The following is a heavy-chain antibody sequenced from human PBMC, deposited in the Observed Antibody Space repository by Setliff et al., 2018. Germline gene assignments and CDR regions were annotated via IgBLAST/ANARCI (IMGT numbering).Heavy chain of an antibody. V-gene: IGHV4-39*01. CDR1: GGSINSGVYY. CDR2: IYHGGDT. J-gene: IGHJ4*02. Sequence: SATLSLTCTVSGGSINSGVYYWGWIRQPPGKGLEWIGRIYHGGDTYYNASLKSRLTISVDTPKNQFSLKLRSVTAADTAVYYCARTGTYRYFDYWGQGALVTVSS. CDR3: ARTGTYRYFDY. D-gene: IGHD1-1*01.